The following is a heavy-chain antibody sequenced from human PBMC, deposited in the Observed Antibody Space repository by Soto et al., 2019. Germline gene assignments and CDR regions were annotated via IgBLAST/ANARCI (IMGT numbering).Heavy chain of an antibody. V-gene: IGHV4-30-4*01. D-gene: IGHD2-15*01. J-gene: IGHJ5*02. CDR1: GGSISSGDYY. CDR2: IYYSGGT. Sequence: SETLSLTCTVSGGSISSGDYYWSWIRQPPGKGLEWIGYIYYSGGTYYNPSLKSRVTISVDTSKNQFSLKLSSVTAADTAVYYCARLVQLLQGRWFDPWGQGTLVTVPS. CDR3: ARLVQLLQGRWFDP.